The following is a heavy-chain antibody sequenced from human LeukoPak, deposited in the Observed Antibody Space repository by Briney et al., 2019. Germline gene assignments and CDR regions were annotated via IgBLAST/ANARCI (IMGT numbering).Heavy chain of an antibody. V-gene: IGHV4-30-4*07. J-gene: IGHJ4*02. D-gene: IGHD2-15*01. CDR3: AKGYCIGGRCLPWH. CDR1: GVSISGGGSS. CDR2: IYNSAST. Sequence: SETLSLTCAVSGVSISGGGSSWSWIRQPTGKGLEWIGYIYNSASTYSNPSLKSRLIISVDTSKNQFFMNLKSVTAADTAIYYCAKGYCIGGRCLPWHWGQGTLVTVSS.